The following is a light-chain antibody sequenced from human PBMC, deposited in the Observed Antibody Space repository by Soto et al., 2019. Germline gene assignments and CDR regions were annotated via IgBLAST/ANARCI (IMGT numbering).Light chain of an antibody. V-gene: IGKV3-15*01. J-gene: IGKJ1*01. CDR1: QSVGSN. CDR3: QQYNNWPPDRT. CDR2: GAS. Sequence: IVMTQSPATLSVSPGDRAALSCRASQSVGSNLAWYQQKPGQAPRLLIYGASTRATGIPARFSGSGSGTEFTLTISSLQSEDFAIYFCQQYNNWPPDRTFGQGTKVEIK.